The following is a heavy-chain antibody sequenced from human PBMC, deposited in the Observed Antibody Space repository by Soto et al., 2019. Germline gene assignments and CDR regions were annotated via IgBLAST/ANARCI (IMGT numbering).Heavy chain of an antibody. J-gene: IGHJ4*02. CDR2: ISDDGSNK. D-gene: IGHD6-13*01. V-gene: IGHV3-30*18. CDR1: GFTFSSYG. Sequence: QVQLVESGGGVVQPGRSLRLSCAASGFTFSSYGMHWVRQAPGKGLEWVAVISDDGSNKYYADSVKGRFTISRDNSKNTLYLQMNSLRAEDTAVYYCAKVWAAYSGSWSTLHDYWGQGTLVTVSS. CDR3: AKVWAAYSGSWSTLHDY.